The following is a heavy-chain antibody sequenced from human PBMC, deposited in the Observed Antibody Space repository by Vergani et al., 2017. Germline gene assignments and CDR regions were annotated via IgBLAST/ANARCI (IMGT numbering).Heavy chain of an antibody. J-gene: IGHJ6*03. D-gene: IGHD5-12*01. CDR2: ISYDGSNK. CDR1: GFTFSSYA. CDR3: ARDKIEGQWLRLGYYYYYMDV. Sequence: QVQLVESGGGVVQPGRSLRLSCAASGFTFSSYAMHWVRQAPGKGLEWVAVISYDGSNKYYADSVKGRFTISRDNSKNTLYLQMNSLRAEETAVYYCARDKIEGQWLRLGYYYYYMDVWGKGTTVTVSS. V-gene: IGHV3-30-3*01.